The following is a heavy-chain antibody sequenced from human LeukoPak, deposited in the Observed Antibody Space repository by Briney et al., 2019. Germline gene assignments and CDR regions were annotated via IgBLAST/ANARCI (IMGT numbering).Heavy chain of an antibody. CDR3: ARDRITMVRGVILHGMDV. CDR2: IYYSGTT. Sequence: SETLSLTCTVSGGSISSYYWTWIRQPPGKGLEWIGYIYYSGTTYYNPSLKSRVTISLDTSKNKFSLNLTSVSVADTAVYYCARDRITMVRGVILHGMDVWGQGTTVTVSS. CDR1: GGSISSYY. J-gene: IGHJ6*02. V-gene: IGHV4-59*01. D-gene: IGHD3-10*01.